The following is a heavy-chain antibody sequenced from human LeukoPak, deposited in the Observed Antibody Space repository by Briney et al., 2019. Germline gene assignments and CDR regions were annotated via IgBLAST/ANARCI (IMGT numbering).Heavy chain of an antibody. J-gene: IGHJ5*02. CDR2: INPYSGGT. D-gene: IGHD3-10*01. V-gene: IGHV1-2*02. CDR3: AREEWFGEFFYWFDP. CDR1: GYTLTVYY. Sequence: ASVKVSCKASGYTLTVYYMHWVRQAPGQGLEWMGWINPYSGGTNLAQNFQGRVTLTRDTSLNTAYMEMTSLTTDDTAVYYCAREEWFGEFFYWFDPWGQGTLVTVSS.